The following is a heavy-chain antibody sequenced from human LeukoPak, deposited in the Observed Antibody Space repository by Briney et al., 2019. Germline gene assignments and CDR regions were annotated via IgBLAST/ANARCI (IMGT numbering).Heavy chain of an antibody. CDR3: ARVSRVYASYDAFDI. Sequence: ASVKVSCKASGYTFTSYYMHWVRQAPGQGLEWMGIINPSGGSTSYAQKFQGRVTMTRDMSTSTVYMELSSLRSEDTAVYYCARVSRVYASYDAFDIWGQGTMVTVSS. V-gene: IGHV1-46*01. CDR2: INPSGGST. D-gene: IGHD2-8*01. J-gene: IGHJ3*02. CDR1: GYTFTSYY.